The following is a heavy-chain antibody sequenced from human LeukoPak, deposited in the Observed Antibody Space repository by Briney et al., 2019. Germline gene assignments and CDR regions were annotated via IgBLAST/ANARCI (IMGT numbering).Heavy chain of an antibody. CDR1: GYTLTELS. CDR2: FDPEGGET. V-gene: IGHV1-24*01. Sequence: ASVKVSCKVSGYTLTELSMHWVRQAPGKGLEWMGGFDPEGGETIYAQKFQGRVTMTEDTSTDTAYMELSSLRSEDTAVYYCATSLYDSSGDDYWGQGTLVTVSS. J-gene: IGHJ4*02. CDR3: ATSLYDSSGDDY. D-gene: IGHD3-22*01.